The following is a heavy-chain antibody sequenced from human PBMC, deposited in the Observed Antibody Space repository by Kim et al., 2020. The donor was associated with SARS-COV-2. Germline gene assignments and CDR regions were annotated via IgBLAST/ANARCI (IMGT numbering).Heavy chain of an antibody. CDR3: ASADCSSTSCYPPT. Sequence: SETLSLTCAVYGGSFSGYYWSWIRQPPGKGLEWIGEINHSGSTNYNPSLKSRVTISVDTSKNQFSLKLSSVTAADTAVYYCASADCSSTSCYPPTWGQGTLVTVSS. V-gene: IGHV4-34*01. D-gene: IGHD2-2*01. CDR2: INHSGST. CDR1: GGSFSGYY. J-gene: IGHJ5*02.